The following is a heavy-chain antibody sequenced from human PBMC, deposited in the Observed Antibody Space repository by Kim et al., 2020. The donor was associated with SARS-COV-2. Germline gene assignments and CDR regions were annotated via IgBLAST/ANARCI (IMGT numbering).Heavy chain of an antibody. V-gene: IGHV3-21*04. CDR2: ISSSSSYI. J-gene: IGHJ3*02. Sequence: GGSLRLSCAASGFTFSSYSMNWVRQAPGKGLEWVSSISSSSSYIYYADSVKGRFTISRDNAKNSLYLQMNSLRAEDTAVYYCARPFSPDCSGGSCYQGDAFDIWGQGTMVTVSS. D-gene: IGHD2-15*01. CDR1: GFTFSSYS. CDR3: ARPFSPDCSGGSCYQGDAFDI.